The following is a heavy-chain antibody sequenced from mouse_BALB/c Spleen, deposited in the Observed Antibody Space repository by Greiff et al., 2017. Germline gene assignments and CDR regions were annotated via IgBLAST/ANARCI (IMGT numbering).Heavy chain of an antibody. CDR2: ISDGGSYT. CDR1: GFTFSDYY. Sequence: EVKLVESGGGLVKPGGSLKLSCAASGFTFSDYYMYWVRQTPEKRLEWVATISDGGSYTYYPDSVKGRFTISRDNAKNNLYLQMSSLKSEDTAMYYCARAYYDYDGGRYAMDYWGQGTSVTVSS. V-gene: IGHV5-4*02. D-gene: IGHD2-4*01. J-gene: IGHJ4*01. CDR3: ARAYYDYDGGRYAMDY.